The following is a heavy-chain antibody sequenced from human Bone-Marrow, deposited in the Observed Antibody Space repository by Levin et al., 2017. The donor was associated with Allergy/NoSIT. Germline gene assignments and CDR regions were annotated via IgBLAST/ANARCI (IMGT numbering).Heavy chain of an antibody. Sequence: ASVKVSCKASGYSFTTYGMNWVPQAPGQGLEWMGWFNTYTGNPTYAQGFTGRFVFSMDTSASTAYLQISSLKAEDMAMYYCARYNGLMTTGWGARCNRYYFDYWGQGTLVTVSS. D-gene: IGHD4-11*01. V-gene: IGHV7-81*01. CDR1: GYSFTTYG. J-gene: IGHJ4*02. CDR3: ARYNGLMTTGWGARCNRYYFDY. CDR2: FNTYTGNP.